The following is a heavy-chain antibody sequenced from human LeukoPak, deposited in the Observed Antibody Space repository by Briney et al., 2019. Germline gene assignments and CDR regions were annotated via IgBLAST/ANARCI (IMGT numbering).Heavy chain of an antibody. J-gene: IGHJ5*02. D-gene: IGHD2-2*01. V-gene: IGHV4-31*03. CDR3: ARALVGIVVVPAAIGVSWFDP. CDR1: GGSISSGGYY. CDR2: IYYSGST. Sequence: PSQTLSLTCTVSGGSISSGGYYWSWIRQHPGKGLEWIGYIYYSGSTYYNPSLKSRVTISVDTSKNQFSLKLSSVTAADTAVYYCARALVGIVVVPAAIGVSWFDPWGQGTLVTVSS.